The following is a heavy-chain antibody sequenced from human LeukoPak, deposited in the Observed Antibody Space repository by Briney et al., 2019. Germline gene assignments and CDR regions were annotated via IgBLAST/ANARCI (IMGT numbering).Heavy chain of an antibody. CDR3: ARENAAGSYST. V-gene: IGHV3-30-3*01. D-gene: IGHD1-26*01. J-gene: IGHJ5*02. Sequence: GRSLRLSCAASGFTFNSYAMHWVRQAPGKGLEWVAVISYDGSNKYYADSVKGRFTISRDNSKNTLYLQMNSLRAEDTAVYYCARENAAGSYSTWGQGTLVTVSS. CDR2: ISYDGSNK. CDR1: GFTFNSYA.